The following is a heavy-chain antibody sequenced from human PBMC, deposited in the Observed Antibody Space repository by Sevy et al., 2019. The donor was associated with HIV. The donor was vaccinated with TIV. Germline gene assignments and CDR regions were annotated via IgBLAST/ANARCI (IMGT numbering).Heavy chain of an antibody. CDR1: GYTFSSYG. Sequence: AAVKVSCKASGYTFSSYGISWVRQAPGQGLEWMGWISDYNGYTNYAHKFQGRVTMSTEKSTRTAYMELRSLRSDDTAVYFSAREGYYYRSGTYRPPNYYGMDVWGQGTAVPVSS. V-gene: IGHV1-18*01. CDR3: AREGYYYRSGTYRPPNYYGMDV. D-gene: IGHD3-10*01. CDR2: ISDYNGYT. J-gene: IGHJ6*02.